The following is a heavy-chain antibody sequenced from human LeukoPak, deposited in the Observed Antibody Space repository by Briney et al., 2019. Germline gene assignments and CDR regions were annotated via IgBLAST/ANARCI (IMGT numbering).Heavy chain of an antibody. CDR2: VHGGNGNT. Sequence: ASVKVSCKASGYSSSAYAMHWVRQAPGQRLEWMGWVHGGNGNTKYSQKFQDRVTITRDTSASIAYMELSSLRSEDTAMYYCARSLYYFDSSGYYYPFNFWGQGTLVTVSS. CDR1: GYSSSAYA. V-gene: IGHV1-3*01. J-gene: IGHJ4*02. D-gene: IGHD3-22*01. CDR3: ARSLYYFDSSGYYYPFNF.